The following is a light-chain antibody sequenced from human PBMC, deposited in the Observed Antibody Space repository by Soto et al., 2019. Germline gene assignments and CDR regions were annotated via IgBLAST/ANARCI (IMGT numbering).Light chain of an antibody. V-gene: IGKV1-5*03. Sequence: DIQMTQSPSTMSASVGDRVTITCRASQSIDSWLAWYQQKPGKAPKFLMYKASTLKSGVPSRFSGSGSGTDFTLTISSLQPEDFATYYCQQSYSTPPLTFGGGTKVDTK. CDR3: QQSYSTPPLT. CDR2: KAS. J-gene: IGKJ4*01. CDR1: QSIDSW.